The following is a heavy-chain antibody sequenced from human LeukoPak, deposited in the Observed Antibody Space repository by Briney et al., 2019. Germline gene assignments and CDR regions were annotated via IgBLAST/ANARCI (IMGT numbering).Heavy chain of an antibody. J-gene: IGHJ4*02. CDR2: ISTYNAKT. V-gene: IGHV1-18*01. D-gene: IGHD3-10*01. CDR1: GYTFTNYG. CDR3: ARDLVSLLYGSGIDY. Sequence: ASVKVSCKASGYTFTNYGISWVRQAPGQGLEWMGWISTYNAKTNSAQRFQGRFTMTADTSTDTAYMELRSLTSDDTAVFYCARDLVSLLYGSGIDYWGQGIQVTVSA.